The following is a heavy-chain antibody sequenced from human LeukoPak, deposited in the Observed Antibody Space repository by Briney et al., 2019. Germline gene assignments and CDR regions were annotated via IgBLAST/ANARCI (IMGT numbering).Heavy chain of an antibody. V-gene: IGHV3-33*01. CDR3: AREGGTAVVRHFDY. CDR2: IWYDGSNM. J-gene: IGHJ4*02. Sequence: GGSLRLSCAASGFTFKSYGIHWVRQAPGKGLEWVAVIWYDGSNMYYADSVKGRFTISRDNSKNTVYLQMNSLRAEDTAVYYCAREGGTAVVRHFDYWGQGTLVTVSS. D-gene: IGHD6-19*01. CDR1: GFTFKSYG.